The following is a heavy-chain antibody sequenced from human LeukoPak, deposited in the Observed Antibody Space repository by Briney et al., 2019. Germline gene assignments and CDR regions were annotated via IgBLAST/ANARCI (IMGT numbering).Heavy chain of an antibody. CDR3: ARDLLPLGGTLGNWFDP. CDR2: ISGSGGRT. Sequence: GGSLRLSCAASGFTFSSYAMSWVRQAPGKGLEWVATISGSGGRTFHADSVKGRFTISRDNSMNTLFLQMNSLRVDDTAVYYCARDLLPLGGTLGNWFDPWGQGTLVTVSS. J-gene: IGHJ5*02. CDR1: GFTFSSYA. D-gene: IGHD1-26*01. V-gene: IGHV3-23*01.